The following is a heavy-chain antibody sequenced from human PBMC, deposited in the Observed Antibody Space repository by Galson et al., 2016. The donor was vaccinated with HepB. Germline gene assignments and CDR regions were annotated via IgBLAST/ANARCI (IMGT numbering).Heavy chain of an antibody. V-gene: IGHV4-39*01. Sequence: SETLSLTCSVSGDSASRSSSLWGWIRQPPGKGLEWIGSISSSGTTFYNPSLKSRLIISADTSDNQLLLKLRSVTAADTAIYYCVTLRVNWGHYFDYWGQGALVTVSS. CDR3: VTLRVNWGHYFDY. CDR1: GDSASRSSSL. D-gene: IGHD7-27*01. CDR2: ISSSGTT. J-gene: IGHJ4*02.